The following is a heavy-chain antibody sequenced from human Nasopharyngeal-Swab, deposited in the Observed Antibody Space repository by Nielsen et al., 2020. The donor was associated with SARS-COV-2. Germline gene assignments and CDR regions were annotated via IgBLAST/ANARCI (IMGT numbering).Heavy chain of an antibody. CDR2: IYPGDSDT. V-gene: IGHV5-51*01. J-gene: IGHJ6*03. CDR1: GYSFTSYW. CDR3: ARATNYYGSGSYPGVYYYYYMDV. D-gene: IGHD3-10*01. Sequence: GGSLRLSCKGSGYSFTSYWIGWVRQMPGKGLEWMGIIYPGDSDTGYSPSFQGQVTISADKSISTAYLQWSSLKASDTAMYYCARATNYYGSGSYPGVYYYYYMDVWGKGTTVTVSS.